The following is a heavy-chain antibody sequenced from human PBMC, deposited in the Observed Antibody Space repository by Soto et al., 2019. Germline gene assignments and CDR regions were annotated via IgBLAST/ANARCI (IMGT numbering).Heavy chain of an antibody. CDR1: GFTFSSYS. CDR3: AKERQWELGPHYYYGMAV. D-gene: IGHD1-26*01. J-gene: IGHJ6*02. Sequence: PGGSLRLSCAASGFTFSSYSMNWVRQAPGKGLEWVSYISSSSSTIYYADSVKGRFTISRDNSKNTLYLQMNSLRAEDTAVYYCAKERQWELGPHYYYGMAVWGQGTTVTVSS. CDR2: ISSSSSTI. V-gene: IGHV3-48*01.